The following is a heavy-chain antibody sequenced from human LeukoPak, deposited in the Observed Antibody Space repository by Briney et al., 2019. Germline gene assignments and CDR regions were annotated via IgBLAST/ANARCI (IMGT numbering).Heavy chain of an antibody. CDR1: GFTVSSNY. J-gene: IGHJ3*02. CDR2: IYSGGST. D-gene: IGHD2-15*01. Sequence: SGGSLRLSCAASGFTVSSNYMSWVRQAPGKGLEWVSVIYSGGSTYYADSVKGRFTIFRDNSKNTLFLQMNSLRAEDTAIYYCTKKPGVVEIWGQGTMVTISS. V-gene: IGHV3-53*01. CDR3: TKKPGVVEI.